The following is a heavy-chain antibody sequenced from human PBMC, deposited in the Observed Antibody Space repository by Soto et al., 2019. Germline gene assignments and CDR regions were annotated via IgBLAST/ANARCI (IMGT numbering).Heavy chain of an antibody. CDR1: GGTFSSYA. V-gene: IGHV1-69*11. J-gene: IGHJ6*02. Sequence: SVKVSCKASGGTFSSYAISWVRQAPGQGVEWMGRIIPFIGTANYAQKFQGRVTITADEPTSTAYMELTSLRSEDTAVYYCARVVMTTAPASYYYGMDVWGQGTTVTVSS. D-gene: IGHD4-4*01. CDR3: ARVVMTTAPASYYYGMDV. CDR2: IIPFIGTA.